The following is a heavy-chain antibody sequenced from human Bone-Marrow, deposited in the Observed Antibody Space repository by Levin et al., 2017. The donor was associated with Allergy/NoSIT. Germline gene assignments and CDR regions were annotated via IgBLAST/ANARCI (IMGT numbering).Heavy chain of an antibody. CDR1: GFTFSKYW. CDR2: INSDGSST. Sequence: HPGGSLRLSCAASGFTFSKYWMHWVRQAPGKGLMWVSRINSDGSSTNYADSVKGRFTVSRDNAKTTLYLQMDSLRAEDTAVYYCVRESAMVRGVIGWGQGTLVTVSS. V-gene: IGHV3-74*01. D-gene: IGHD3-10*01. CDR3: VRESAMVRGVIG. J-gene: IGHJ4*02.